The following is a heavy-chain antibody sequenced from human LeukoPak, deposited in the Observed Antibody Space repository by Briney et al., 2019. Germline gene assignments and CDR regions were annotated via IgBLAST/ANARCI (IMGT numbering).Heavy chain of an antibody. V-gene: IGHV3-30*18. CDR2: ISYDGSNK. D-gene: IGHD3-10*01. CDR1: GFTFSSYG. J-gene: IGHJ4*02. Sequence: PGRSLRLSCAASGFTFSSYGMHWVRQTPGKGLEWVAVISYDGSNKYYADSVKGRFTISRDNSKNTLYLQMNSLRAEDTAAYYCAKDPSGYGSGSYDYWGQGTLVTVSS. CDR3: AKDPSGYGSGSYDY.